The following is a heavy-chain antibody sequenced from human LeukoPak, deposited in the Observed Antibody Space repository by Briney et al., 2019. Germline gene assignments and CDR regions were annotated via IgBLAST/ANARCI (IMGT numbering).Heavy chain of an antibody. CDR2: IIPIFGTA. Sequence: SVKVSCKASGGTFSSYAISWVRQAPGQGLEWMGGIIPIFGTADYAQKFQGRVTITADESTSTAYMELSSLRSEDTAVYYCAREGRIAVAGTGSDWFDPWGQGTLVTVSS. D-gene: IGHD6-19*01. CDR1: GGTFSSYA. J-gene: IGHJ5*02. V-gene: IGHV1-69*13. CDR3: AREGRIAVAGTGSDWFDP.